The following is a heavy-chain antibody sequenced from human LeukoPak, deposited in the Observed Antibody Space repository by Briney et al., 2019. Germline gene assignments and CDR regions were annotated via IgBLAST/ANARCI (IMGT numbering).Heavy chain of an antibody. V-gene: IGHV3-23*01. Sequence: GGSLRLSCAASGFTFSSYAMSWVRQAPGKGLEWVSAISGSGASTSYTDSVKGRFTISRDNSKNTLYLQMNSLRAEDTAVYYCAKDNYDFWSGYYDYYYYGMDVWGQGTTVTVSS. CDR1: GFTFSSYA. D-gene: IGHD3-3*01. CDR3: AKDNYDFWSGYYDYYYYGMDV. J-gene: IGHJ6*02. CDR2: ISGSGAST.